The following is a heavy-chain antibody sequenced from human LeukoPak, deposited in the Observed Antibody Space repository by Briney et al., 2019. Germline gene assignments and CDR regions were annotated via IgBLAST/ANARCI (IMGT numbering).Heavy chain of an antibody. J-gene: IGHJ4*01. CDR1: GGSFSGYY. V-gene: IGHV4-34*01. CDR3: ASRDGYNLPY. CDR2: INHSGST. D-gene: IGHD5-24*01. Sequence: PSETLSLTCAVYGGSFSGYYWSWIRQPPGRGLEWIGEINHSGSTNYNPSLKSRVTISVDTSKNQFSLKLSSVTAADTAVYYCASRDGYNLPYWGHGTLVTVSS.